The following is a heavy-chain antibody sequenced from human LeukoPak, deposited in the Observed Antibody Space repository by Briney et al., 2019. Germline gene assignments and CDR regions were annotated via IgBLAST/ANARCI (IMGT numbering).Heavy chain of an antibody. J-gene: IGHJ4*02. Sequence: SGTLSLTCTVSGYSISSSSYYWGWIRQPPGKGLEWIGSIYYSGSTYYNPSLKSRVTISVDTSKNQFSLKLSSVTAADTAVFYCASTPADWYYFDYWGQGTLVTVSS. CDR1: GYSISSSSYY. CDR3: ASTPADWYYFDY. D-gene: IGHD3-9*01. CDR2: IYYSGST. V-gene: IGHV4-39*01.